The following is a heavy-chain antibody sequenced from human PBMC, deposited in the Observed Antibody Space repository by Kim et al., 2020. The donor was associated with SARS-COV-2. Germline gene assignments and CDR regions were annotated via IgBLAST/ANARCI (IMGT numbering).Heavy chain of an antibody. Sequence: DSVKGRFTISRDNSKNTLYLQMNSLRAEDTAVYYCAKVGGYYGSGSYLDYWGQGTLVTVSS. CDR3: AKVGGYYGSGSYLDY. J-gene: IGHJ4*02. V-gene: IGHV3-23*03. D-gene: IGHD3-10*01.